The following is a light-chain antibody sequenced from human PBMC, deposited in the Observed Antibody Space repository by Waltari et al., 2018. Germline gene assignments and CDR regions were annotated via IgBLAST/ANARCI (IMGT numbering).Light chain of an antibody. V-gene: IGKV1-17*01. CDR3: LQYNSVPFT. CDR1: QGISNY. CDR2: DAS. J-gene: IGKJ3*01. Sequence: DIQMTKSPSSLSASLGDRVTITCRASQGISNYLNWYQQKPGKAPKRLIYDASNLQSGVPSRFSGSGSGTVFTLTISSLQPEDFATYYCLQYNSVPFTFGPGTKLDIK.